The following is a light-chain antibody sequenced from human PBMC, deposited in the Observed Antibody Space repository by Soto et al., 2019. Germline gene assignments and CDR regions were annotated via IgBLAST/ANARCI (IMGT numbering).Light chain of an antibody. CDR2: GAS. CDR1: QSVGSS. J-gene: IGKJ1*01. V-gene: IGKV3-15*01. CDR3: QQYYSYPWT. Sequence: EIVLTQSPGTLSLSPGERATLSCRASQSVGSSLAWFQQKPGQVPRLVIYGASTRATDIPARFSGSGAGTDFTLTISCLQSEDFATYYCQQYYSYPWTFGQGTKVDIK.